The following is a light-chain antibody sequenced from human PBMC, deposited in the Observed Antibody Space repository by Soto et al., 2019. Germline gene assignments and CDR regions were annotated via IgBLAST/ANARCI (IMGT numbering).Light chain of an antibody. J-gene: IGKJ1*01. CDR3: QQYGSSGT. CDR2: GAS. CDR1: QSVSNNY. Sequence: IDWTRSGGAGTLSTGERATLSCRASQSVSNNYLAWYQQKPGQAPRLLIYGASNRATGIPDRFSGSGSGTDFTLTISRLEPEDFAVYYCQQYGSSGTFGQGTKVDIK. V-gene: IGKV3-20*01.